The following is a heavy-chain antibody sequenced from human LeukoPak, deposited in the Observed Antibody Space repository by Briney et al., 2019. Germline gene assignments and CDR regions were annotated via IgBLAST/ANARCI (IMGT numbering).Heavy chain of an antibody. CDR1: GYSFTKYW. CDR2: IYPGDSDT. D-gene: IGHD2-2*02. Sequence: GESLKISFKGSGYSFTKYWIGWVRQMPGKGLEWMVIIYPGDSDTRYSPSFQGQVTISADKSISTVYMQWSSLKASDTAMYYCARRGYCSSTSCYSIDYWGQGTLVTVSS. V-gene: IGHV5-51*01. CDR3: ARRGYCSSTSCYSIDY. J-gene: IGHJ4*02.